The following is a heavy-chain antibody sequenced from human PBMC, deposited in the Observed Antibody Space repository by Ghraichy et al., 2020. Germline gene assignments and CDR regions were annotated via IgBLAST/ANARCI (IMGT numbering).Heavy chain of an antibody. Sequence: GGSLRLSCVGYGFTFSGYSMNWVRQSPGKGLEWVSYISSSGRSIFYADSVKGRFTISRDNAKNSLSLQMNSLRDEDTAVYYCARGSMVVRFYYYGGLDVWGQGTTVTVSS. CDR3: ARGSMVVRFYYYGGLDV. V-gene: IGHV3-48*02. CDR2: ISSSGRSI. CDR1: GFTFSGYS. J-gene: IGHJ6*02. D-gene: IGHD2-15*01.